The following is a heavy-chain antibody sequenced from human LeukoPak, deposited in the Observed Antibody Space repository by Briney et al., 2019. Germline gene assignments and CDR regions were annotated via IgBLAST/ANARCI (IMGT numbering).Heavy chain of an antibody. V-gene: IGHV1-46*01. CDR3: ARGIEVVGSFDY. D-gene: IGHD1-26*01. CDR2: INCSGGTT. CDR1: GYSFSNYY. Sequence: ASLKVPCKASGYSFSNYYMHWVRQAPGQGLEWLGIINCSGGTTNYAQKFQGRVTLTRDTSTSTVYMELSSLRSDDTAVYYCARGIEVVGSFDYWGQGTLVIVSS. J-gene: IGHJ4*02.